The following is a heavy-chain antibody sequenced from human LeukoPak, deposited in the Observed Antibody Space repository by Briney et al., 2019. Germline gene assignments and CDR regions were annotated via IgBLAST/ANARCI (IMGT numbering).Heavy chain of an antibody. CDR1: GGSIRSFS. CDR3: ARLASGSYGPLSPFDY. J-gene: IGHJ4*02. V-gene: IGHV4-59*08. CDR2: IYYSGST. D-gene: IGHD1-26*01. Sequence: SEPLSLTCTVSGGSIRSFSWSWIRQPPGKGLEWIGAIYYSGSTNYNPSLKSRVTISVDTSKNQFSLRLSSVTAADTAVYYSARLASGSYGPLSPFDYWGQGTLVTVSS.